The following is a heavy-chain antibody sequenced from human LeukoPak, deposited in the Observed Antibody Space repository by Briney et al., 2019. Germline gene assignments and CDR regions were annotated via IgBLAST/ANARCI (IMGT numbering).Heavy chain of an antibody. D-gene: IGHD3-3*01. CDR3: AIFPLYFLEPLAS. CDR1: ARFVSGYY. CDR2: ISHRGRT. Sequence: SETLSLTCALYARFVSGYYGRWTRQPPGKGLEWIGEISHRGRTHYNPSLKGRVTMSVDTSRNQFALEVGAVTAADTAVYYFAIFPLYFLEPLASGGKEPLVTVS. V-gene: IGHV4-34*01. J-gene: IGHJ4*02.